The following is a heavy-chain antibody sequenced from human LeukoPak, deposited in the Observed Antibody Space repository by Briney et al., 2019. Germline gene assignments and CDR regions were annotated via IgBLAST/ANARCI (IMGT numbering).Heavy chain of an antibody. J-gene: IGHJ4*02. CDR3: ARSIAAADSYYFGY. Sequence: SQTLSLTCTVSGGSISSGGYYWSWIRQHPGKGLEWIGYIYYSGSTYYNPSLKSRVTISVDTSKNQFSLKLSSVTAADTAVYYCARSIAAADSYYFGYWGQGTLVTVSS. V-gene: IGHV4-31*03. CDR2: IYYSGST. CDR1: GGSISSGGYY. D-gene: IGHD6-13*01.